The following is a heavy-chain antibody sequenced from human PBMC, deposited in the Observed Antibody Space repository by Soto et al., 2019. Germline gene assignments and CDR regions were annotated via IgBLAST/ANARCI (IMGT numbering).Heavy chain of an antibody. CDR1: GLTFSAAG. V-gene: IGHV3-30*18. J-gene: IGHJ4*02. Sequence: QVQLVESGGGVVQPGRSLRLSCAASGLTFSAAGMHWVRQAPGNGLDWVAFISNDGRSESYADSVKGRFTISRDNSQNTLYLQMNSLRVEDTAVYYCAKDKGRTAIDYWGQGTLVSVSS. CDR2: ISNDGRSE. CDR3: AKDKGRTAIDY.